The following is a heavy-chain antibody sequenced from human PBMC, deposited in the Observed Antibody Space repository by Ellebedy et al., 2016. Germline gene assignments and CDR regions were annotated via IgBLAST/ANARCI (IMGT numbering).Heavy chain of an antibody. Sequence: GESLKISCAASGFTFSNYAMYWVRQAPGKGLEYVSAVSGAGDGTFYADSVKGRFTISRDNSKNTLYLQMDSLRDEDMAVYYCARDRAVVPPVMLRRGFFFYYYMGVWGKGATVTVSS. CDR2: VSGAGDGT. D-gene: IGHD2-2*01. CDR3: ARDRAVVPPVMLRRGFFFYYYMGV. J-gene: IGHJ6*03. CDR1: GFTFSNYA. V-gene: IGHV3-64*02.